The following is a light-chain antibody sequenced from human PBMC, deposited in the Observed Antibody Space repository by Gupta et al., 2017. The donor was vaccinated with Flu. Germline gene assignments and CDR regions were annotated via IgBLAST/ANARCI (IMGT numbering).Light chain of an antibody. J-gene: IGKJ5*01. V-gene: IGKV3-11*01. Sequence: ETVLTQSPATLSLSPGERATLSCRASQSVGHFLAWYQQKPGQAPRLLIYDASNRATGAPARFSGSGSGTDFTLTISSREPEDFAVYYCQQRYDCPPITFGQGTRLEIK. CDR1: QSVGHF. CDR2: DAS. CDR3: QQRYDCPPIT.